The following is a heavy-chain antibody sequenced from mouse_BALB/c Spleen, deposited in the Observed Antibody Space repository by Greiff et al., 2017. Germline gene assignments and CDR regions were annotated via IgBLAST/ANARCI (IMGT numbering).Heavy chain of an antibody. CDR1: GYTFTSYW. V-gene: IGHV1-69*02. J-gene: IGHJ2*01. Sequence: VQLQQPGAELVRPGASVKLSCKASGYTFTSYWINWVKQRPGQGLEWIGNIYPSDSYTNYNQKFKDKATLTVDKSSSTAYMQLSSPTSEDSAVYYCTIYYGYDYFDYWGQGTTLTVSS. D-gene: IGHD1-2*01. CDR3: TIYYGYDYFDY. CDR2: IYPSDSYT.